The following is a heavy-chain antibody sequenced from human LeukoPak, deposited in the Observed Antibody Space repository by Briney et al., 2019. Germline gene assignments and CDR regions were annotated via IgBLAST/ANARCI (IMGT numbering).Heavy chain of an antibody. J-gene: IGHJ6*03. D-gene: IGHD1-26*01. Sequence: ASVKVSCKASGYTFTTYGINWVRQAPGQGLEWVGWIAPNNDNRNYAQKFQGRVTMTRDTSTSTVYMELSSLRSEDTAVYYCASQDVELAVRRDFYYYYYYMDVWGKGTTVTVSS. V-gene: IGHV1-18*01. CDR3: ASQDVELAVRRDFYYYYYYMDV. CDR1: GYTFTTYG. CDR2: IAPNNDNR.